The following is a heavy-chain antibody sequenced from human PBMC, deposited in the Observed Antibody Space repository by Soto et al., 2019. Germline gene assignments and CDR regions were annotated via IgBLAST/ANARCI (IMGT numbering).Heavy chain of an antibody. D-gene: IGHD3-10*01. CDR1: GFTLTTYA. CDR2: MNGAGTST. CDR3: ARGGADHYHYGMDV. J-gene: IGHJ6*02. V-gene: IGHV3-23*01. Sequence: VQLLESGGGLVQPGGSLRLSCAASGFTLTTYAMSWVRQPPGKGLEWVSSMNGAGTSTSYADSVKGRFTTSRDNSKNTLFLEMNSLRAEDTAVYYWARGGADHYHYGMDVWGQGTTVIVSS.